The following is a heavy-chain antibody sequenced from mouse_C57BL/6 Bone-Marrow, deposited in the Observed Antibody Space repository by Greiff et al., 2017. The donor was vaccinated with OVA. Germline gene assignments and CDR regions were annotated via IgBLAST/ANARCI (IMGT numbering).Heavy chain of an antibody. V-gene: IGHV6-3*01. D-gene: IGHD1-1*01. CDR2: IRLKSDNYAT. CDR1: GFTFSNYW. CDR3: TFLITTVVATYDY. J-gene: IGHJ2*01. Sequence: EVKVEESGGGLVQPGGSMKLSCVASGFTFSNYWMNWVRQSPEKGLEWVAQIRLKSDNYATHYAESVKGRFTISRDDSKSSVYLQMNNLRAEDTGIYYCTFLITTVVATYDYWGQGTTLTVSS.